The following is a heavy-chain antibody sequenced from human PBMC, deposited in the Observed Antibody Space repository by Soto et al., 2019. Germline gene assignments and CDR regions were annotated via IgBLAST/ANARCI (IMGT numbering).Heavy chain of an antibody. CDR1: GFTFSSYG. Sequence: GGSLRLSCAASGFTFSSYGMHWVRQAPGKGLEWVAVIWYDGSNKYYADSVKGRFTTSRDNSKNTLYLQMNSLRAEDTAVYYCAREVYSSFHLDYWGQGTLVTVSS. V-gene: IGHV3-33*01. CDR2: IWYDGSNK. CDR3: AREVYSSFHLDY. J-gene: IGHJ4*02. D-gene: IGHD6-6*01.